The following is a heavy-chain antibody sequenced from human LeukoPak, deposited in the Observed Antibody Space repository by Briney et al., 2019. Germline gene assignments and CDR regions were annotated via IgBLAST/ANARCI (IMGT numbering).Heavy chain of an antibody. CDR2: IYASGST. Sequence: SETLSLTCTVSGRPISSYYWAWIRQPAGKGLEWIGRIYASGSTDYYSSLKSRVSMSVDTSKNQFSLKLSSVTAADTAVYYCVRYPTVAAYFDCWGQGTLVTVSS. V-gene: IGHV4-4*07. J-gene: IGHJ4*02. D-gene: IGHD2-15*01. CDR1: GRPISSYY. CDR3: VRYPTVAAYFDC.